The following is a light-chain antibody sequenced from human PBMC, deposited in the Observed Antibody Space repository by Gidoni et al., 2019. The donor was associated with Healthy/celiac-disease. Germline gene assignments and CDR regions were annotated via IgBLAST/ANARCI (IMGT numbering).Light chain of an antibody. Sequence: SSELTQDPAVSVALGQTVRITCQGDSLRSYYASWYKQKPGQAPVLVSYGKHNRPSGIPDRFSGSSSGNTASLTITGAQAEDEADYYCNSRDSSGNHVVFGGGTKLTVL. CDR1: SLRSYY. V-gene: IGLV3-19*01. CDR2: GKH. CDR3: NSRDSSGNHVV. J-gene: IGLJ2*01.